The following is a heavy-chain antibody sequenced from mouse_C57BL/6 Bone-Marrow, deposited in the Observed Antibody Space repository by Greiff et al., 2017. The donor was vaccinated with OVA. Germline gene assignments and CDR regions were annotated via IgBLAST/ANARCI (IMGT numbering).Heavy chain of an antibody. CDR1: GFTFSDYY. J-gene: IGHJ1*03. CDR3: TREGMVTTDYDV. CDR2: INHDGSST. D-gene: IGHD2-2*01. Sequence: EVKLVESEGGLVQPGSSMKLSCTASGFTFSDYYMAWVRQVPEKGLEWVANINHDGSSTYYLDSLKSRFIIARDNAKTILYLQMSSRKSEDTATYYGTREGMVTTDYDVWGTGTTVTVSS. V-gene: IGHV5-16*01.